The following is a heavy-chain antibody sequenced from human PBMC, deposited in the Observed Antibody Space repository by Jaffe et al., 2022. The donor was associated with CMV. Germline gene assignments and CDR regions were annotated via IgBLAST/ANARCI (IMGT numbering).Heavy chain of an antibody. CDR3: VKDIDRQSTGWYGGLL. CDR1: GFTFYDYT. J-gene: IGHJ4*02. Sequence: EVQLVESGGVVVQPGGSLRLSCAASGFTFYDYTMHWVRQAPGKGLEWVSLISWDGGSTYHADSVKGRFTISRDNGKNSLFLQMNSLRTEDTAFYYCVKDIDRQSTGWYGGLLWGQGTLVTVSS. D-gene: IGHD6-19*01. CDR2: ISWDGGST. V-gene: IGHV3-43*01.